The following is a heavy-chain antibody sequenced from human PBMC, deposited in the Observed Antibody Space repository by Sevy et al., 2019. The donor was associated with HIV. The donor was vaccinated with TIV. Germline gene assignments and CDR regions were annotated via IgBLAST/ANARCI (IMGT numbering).Heavy chain of an antibody. CDR2: IGTAGDT. CDR1: GFTFSSYD. Sequence: GGSLRLSCVASGFTFSSYDMHWVRQATGKGLEWVSAIGTAGDTYYPGSVKGRFTISRENAKNSLYLQMNSLRAGDTAVYYCARAYSITMVRGTLRGYYYYYGMDVWGQGTTVTVSS. J-gene: IGHJ6*02. CDR3: ARAYSITMVRGTLRGYYYYYGMDV. D-gene: IGHD3-10*01. V-gene: IGHV3-13*01.